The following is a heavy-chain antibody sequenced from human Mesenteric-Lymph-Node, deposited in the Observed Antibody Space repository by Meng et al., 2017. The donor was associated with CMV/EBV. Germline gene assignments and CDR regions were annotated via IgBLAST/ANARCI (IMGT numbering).Heavy chain of an antibody. J-gene: IGHJ6*02. V-gene: IGHV4-39*07. Sequence: SETLSLTCTVSGGSISSNNFYWGWIRQPPGKGLEWIGSIYYSGSTDYNPSLKSRVTISVDTSKNQFSLKLSSVTAADTAVYYCARDRYSRTRGYYYGMDVWGQGTTVTVSS. CDR3: ARDRYSRTRGYYYGMDV. CDR1: GGSISSNNFY. D-gene: IGHD3-9*01. CDR2: IYYSGST.